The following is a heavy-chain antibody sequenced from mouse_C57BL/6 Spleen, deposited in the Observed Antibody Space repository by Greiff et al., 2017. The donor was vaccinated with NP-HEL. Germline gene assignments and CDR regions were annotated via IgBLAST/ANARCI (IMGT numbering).Heavy chain of an antibody. CDR3: ARSTRLRRFFDY. CDR1: GYTFTSYW. J-gene: IGHJ2*01. CDR2: IDPSDSYT. Sequence: QVQLQQPGAELVMPGASVKLSCKASGYTFTSYWMHWVKQRPGQGLEWIGEIDPSDSYTNYNQKFKGKSTLTVDKSSSTAYMQLSSLTSEDSAVYYCARSTRLRRFFDYWGQGTTLTVSS. V-gene: IGHV1-69*01. D-gene: IGHD2-4*01.